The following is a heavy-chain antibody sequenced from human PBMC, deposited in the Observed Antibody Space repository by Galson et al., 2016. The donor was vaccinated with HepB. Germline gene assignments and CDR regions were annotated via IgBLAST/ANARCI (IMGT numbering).Heavy chain of an antibody. D-gene: IGHD6-13*01. CDR2: IWYDGYNK. V-gene: IGHV3-33*01. Sequence: SLRLSCAASGFTFSSCGMHWVRQAPGKGLEWVAVIWYDGYNKDYADSVKGRFTISRDNSKNTVLLQMNSLRAEDTAVYYCVAAAGRGFYFDYWGQGTLVTVSS. J-gene: IGHJ4*02. CDR1: GFTFSSCG. CDR3: VAAAGRGFYFDY.